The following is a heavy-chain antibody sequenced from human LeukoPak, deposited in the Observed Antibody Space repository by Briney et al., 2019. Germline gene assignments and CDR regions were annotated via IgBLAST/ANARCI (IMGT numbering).Heavy chain of an antibody. D-gene: IGHD2-21*02. J-gene: IGHJ6*02. CDR1: GGTFSSYA. CDR2: IIPIFGIA. CDR3: ARDRLGSGGGDSNYYYYGMDV. Sequence: SVTVSCTASGGTFSSYAISWVRQAPGQGLEWMGRIIPIFGIANYAQKFQGRVTITADKSTSTAYMELSSLRSEDTAVYYCARDRLGSGGGDSNYYYYGMDVWGQGTTVTVSS. V-gene: IGHV1-69*04.